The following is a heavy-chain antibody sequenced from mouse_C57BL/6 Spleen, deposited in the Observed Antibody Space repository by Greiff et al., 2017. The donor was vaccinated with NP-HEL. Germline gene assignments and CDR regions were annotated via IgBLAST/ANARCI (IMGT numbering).Heavy chain of an antibody. Sequence: QVHVKQPGAELVKPGASVKMSCKASGYTFTSYWITWVKQRPGQGLEWIGDIYPGSGSTNYNEKFKSKATLTVDTSSSTAYMQLSSLTSEDSAVYYCARCHYDYSWFAYWGQGTLVTVSA. D-gene: IGHD2-4*01. J-gene: IGHJ3*01. CDR2: IYPGSGST. CDR1: GYTFTSYW. V-gene: IGHV1-55*01. CDR3: ARCHYDYSWFAY.